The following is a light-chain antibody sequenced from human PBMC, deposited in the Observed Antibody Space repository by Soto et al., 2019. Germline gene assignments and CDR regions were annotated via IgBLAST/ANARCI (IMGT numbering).Light chain of an antibody. J-gene: IGLJ2*01. CDR2: EVS. Sequence: QSALTQPASVSGSPGQSITISCTGTSSDVGGYNYVSWYQQHPGKAPKLMIYEVSNRPSGVSNRFSGSKSGNTASLTISGLQAEDEADYYYSSYTSSSTGVVFGGGTKVTVL. CDR1: SSDVGGYNY. CDR3: SSYTSSSTGVV. V-gene: IGLV2-14*01.